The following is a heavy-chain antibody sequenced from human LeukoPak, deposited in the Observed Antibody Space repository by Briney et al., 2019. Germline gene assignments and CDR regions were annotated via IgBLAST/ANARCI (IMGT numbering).Heavy chain of an antibody. CDR2: ISYDGSNK. J-gene: IGHJ4*02. CDR1: GFTFSSYA. Sequence: GGSLRLSCAASGFTFSSYAMHWVRQAPGKGLEWVAVISYDGSNKYYADSVKGRFTISRDNSKNTLYLQMNSLRAEDAAVYYCANTREIGLRFTFDYWGQGTLVTVSS. CDR3: ANTREIGLRFTFDY. V-gene: IGHV3-30-3*01. D-gene: IGHD3-3*01.